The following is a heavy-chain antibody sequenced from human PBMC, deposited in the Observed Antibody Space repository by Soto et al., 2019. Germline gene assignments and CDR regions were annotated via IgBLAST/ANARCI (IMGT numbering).Heavy chain of an antibody. CDR1: GYTFTSYA. CDR3: ARDRDYYDSSGYYRYYYYGMDV. V-gene: IGHV1-3*01. CDR2: INAGNGNT. J-gene: IGHJ6*02. Sequence: QVQLVQSGAEVKKPGASVKVSCKASGYTFTSYAMHWVRQAPGQRLEWMGWINAGNGNTKYSQKFQGRVTITRDTSASTAYMELSRLRSEDTAVYYCARDRDYYDSSGYYRYYYYGMDVWGQGTTVTVSS. D-gene: IGHD3-22*01.